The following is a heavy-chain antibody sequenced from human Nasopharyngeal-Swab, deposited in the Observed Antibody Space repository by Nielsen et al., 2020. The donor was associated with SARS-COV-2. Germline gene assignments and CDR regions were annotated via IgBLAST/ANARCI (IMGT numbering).Heavy chain of an antibody. CDR3: VRHKLVGNNPDWFDP. CDR1: GASISSYY. J-gene: IGHJ5*02. V-gene: IGHV4-59*08. CDR2: SHYSGST. D-gene: IGHD1-26*01. Sequence: GSLRLSCTVSGASISSYYWSWIRQPPGKGLEWVAYSHYSGSTNYNPSLKSRVTMSVDTSKRQFSLDLSSVTAADTAVYYCVRHKLVGNNPDWFDPWGQGTLVTVSS.